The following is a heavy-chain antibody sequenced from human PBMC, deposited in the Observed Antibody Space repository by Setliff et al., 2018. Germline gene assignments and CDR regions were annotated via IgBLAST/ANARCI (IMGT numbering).Heavy chain of an antibody. CDR2: IDPSGNT. CDR1: GGSISSGSNY. V-gene: IGHV4-61*09. CDR3: ARQDRFYDRSVFVEYFQH. J-gene: IGHJ1*01. D-gene: IGHD3-22*01. Sequence: SETLSLTCTVSGGSISSGSNYWSWIRQPAGRGLEWIGHIDPSGNTNYHPSLKSRVTISGDTSKNQFSLKLTSVTAADTAVYFCARQDRFYDRSVFVEYFQHWGQGALVTV.